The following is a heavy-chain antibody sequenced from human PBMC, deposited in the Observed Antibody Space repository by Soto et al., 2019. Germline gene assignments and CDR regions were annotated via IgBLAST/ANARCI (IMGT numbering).Heavy chain of an antibody. CDR3: ATLSYSSGPFDY. D-gene: IGHD6-19*01. J-gene: IGHJ4*02. Sequence: SETLSLTCAVSGGSISSRKWWSFFRQPPGKGLEWIGEIYHTGNTIYNPSLKSRVTISVDKSKNQFSLRLTSVTAADTAVYYCATLSYSSGPFDYWGQGTLVTVSS. CDR1: GGSISSRKW. CDR2: IYHTGNT. V-gene: IGHV4-4*02.